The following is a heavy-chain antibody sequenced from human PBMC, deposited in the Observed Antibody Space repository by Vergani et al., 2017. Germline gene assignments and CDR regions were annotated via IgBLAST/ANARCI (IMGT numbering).Heavy chain of an antibody. Sequence: EVQLVESGGGLVQPGGSLRLSCAASGFTFSSYEMNWVRQAPGKGLEWVSYISSSGSTIYYADSVKGRFTISRDNAKNSLYLQMTSLRAGDTAVYYCARVEGGWELFFGGQGTLVTVSS. V-gene: IGHV3-48*03. CDR1: GFTFSSYE. CDR2: ISSSGSTI. D-gene: IGHD1-26*01. CDR3: ARVEGGWELFF. J-gene: IGHJ4*02.